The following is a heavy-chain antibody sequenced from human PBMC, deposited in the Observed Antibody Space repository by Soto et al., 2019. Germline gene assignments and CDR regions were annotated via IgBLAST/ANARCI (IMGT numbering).Heavy chain of an antibody. Sequence: SETLSLTCAVSGGSIIGSTYSWSWIRQPPGKGLEWIGYIYDSGNTYYNPSLKSQFSISVDRSKNQFSLKLSSVTAADTAVYYCAHRPRNLRGDYRFDYWGQGTLVTVSS. D-gene: IGHD4-17*01. CDR3: AHRPRNLRGDYRFDY. CDR1: GGSIIGSTYS. CDR2: IYDSGNT. J-gene: IGHJ4*02. V-gene: IGHV4-30-2*01.